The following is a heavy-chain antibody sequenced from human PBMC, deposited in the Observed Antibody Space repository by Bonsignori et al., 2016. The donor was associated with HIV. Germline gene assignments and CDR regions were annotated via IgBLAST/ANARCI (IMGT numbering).Heavy chain of an antibody. CDR2: ISSSSSYI. D-gene: IGHD6-13*01. J-gene: IGHJ3*02. CDR3: ARDLSSSWYDAFDI. Sequence: VRQMPGKGLEWVSSISSSSSYIYYADSVKGRFTISRDNAKNSLYLQMNSLRAEDTAVYYCARDLSSSWYDAFDIWGQGTMVTVSS. V-gene: IGHV3-21*01.